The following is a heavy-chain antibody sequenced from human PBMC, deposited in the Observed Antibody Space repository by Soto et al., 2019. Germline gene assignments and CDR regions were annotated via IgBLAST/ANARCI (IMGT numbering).Heavy chain of an antibody. V-gene: IGHV3-23*01. CDR2: ISGSGGRT. J-gene: IGHJ4*02. CDR3: AKAVLRLGELKGYFDY. CDR1: GFTFSSYA. D-gene: IGHD3-16*01. Sequence: GGSLRLSCAASGFTFSSYAMSWVRQAPGKGLEWVSAISGSGGRTYYADSVKGRFTISRDNSKNTLYLQMNSLRAEDTAVYYCAKAVLRLGELKGYFDYWGQGTLVTVSS.